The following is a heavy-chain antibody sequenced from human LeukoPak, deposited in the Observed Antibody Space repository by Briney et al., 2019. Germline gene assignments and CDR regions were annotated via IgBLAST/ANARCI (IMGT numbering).Heavy chain of an antibody. CDR2: IKTKGDGGTI. CDR3: TTIGLTMIATCDY. D-gene: IGHD3-22*01. J-gene: IGHJ4*02. CDR1: GFSFSNVW. Sequence: GGSLRLSCAASGFSFSNVWMIWVRQAPGKGLEWVGRIKTKGDGGTIDYAAPVKGRFTISRDDSKNTLYLEMNSLTTEDTAVYYCTTIGLTMIATCDYWGQGTLVTVSS. V-gene: IGHV3-15*01.